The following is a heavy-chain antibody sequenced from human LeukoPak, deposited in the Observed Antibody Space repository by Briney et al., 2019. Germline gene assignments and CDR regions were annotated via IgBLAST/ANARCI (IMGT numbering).Heavy chain of an antibody. V-gene: IGHV1-2*02. CDR3: ARVAAAGTHLFDY. Sequence: ASVKVSCKASGYTFTGHYMHWVRQAPGQGLEWMGWINPNSGGTNYAQKFQGRVTMTRDTSISTAYMELSRLRSDDTAVYYCARVAAAGTHLFDYWGQGTLVTVSS. J-gene: IGHJ4*02. D-gene: IGHD6-13*01. CDR1: GYTFTGHY. CDR2: INPNSGGT.